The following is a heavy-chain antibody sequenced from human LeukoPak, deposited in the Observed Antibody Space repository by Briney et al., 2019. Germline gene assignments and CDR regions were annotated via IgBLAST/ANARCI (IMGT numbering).Heavy chain of an antibody. Sequence: GGSLRLSCAASGFTFSSYSMSWVRQAPGKGLEWVSSISSSSSYIYYADSVKGRFTISRDNAKNSLYLQMNSLRAEDTAVYYCARGTTGIAVAVPYYFDYWGQGTLVTVSS. D-gene: IGHD6-19*01. CDR2: ISSSSSYI. V-gene: IGHV3-21*01. CDR3: ARGTTGIAVAVPYYFDY. J-gene: IGHJ4*02. CDR1: GFTFSSYS.